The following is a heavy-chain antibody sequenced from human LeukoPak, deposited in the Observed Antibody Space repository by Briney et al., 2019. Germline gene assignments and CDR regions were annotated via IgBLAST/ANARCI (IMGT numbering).Heavy chain of an antibody. J-gene: IGHJ3*02. CDR3: ATSRYCSGGDCYSLAFDI. CDR1: GFTFSNYF. CDR2: ISRTGSTT. D-gene: IGHD2-15*01. V-gene: IGHV3-64*01. Sequence: SGGSLRLSCAASGFTFSNYFMHWVRQAPGKGLEYFSAISRTGSTTYYTNSVKGRFTISRDNSKNTLYPQMGGLRAEDMAVYYCATSRYCSGGDCYSLAFDIWGQGTMVTVSS.